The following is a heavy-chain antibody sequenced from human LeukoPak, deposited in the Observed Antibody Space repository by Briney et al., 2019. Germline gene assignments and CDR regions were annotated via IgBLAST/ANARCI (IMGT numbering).Heavy chain of an antibody. CDR3: ARGYSSSSALTFDY. CDR1: GFTVSSNY. D-gene: IGHD6-6*01. CDR2: ISSSSSYI. V-gene: IGHV3-21*01. Sequence: GGSLRLSCAASGFTVSSNYMSWVRQAPGKGLEWVSSISSSSSYIYYADSVKGRFTISRDNAKNSLYLQMNSLRAEDTAVYYCARGYSSSSALTFDYWGQGTLVTVSS. J-gene: IGHJ4*02.